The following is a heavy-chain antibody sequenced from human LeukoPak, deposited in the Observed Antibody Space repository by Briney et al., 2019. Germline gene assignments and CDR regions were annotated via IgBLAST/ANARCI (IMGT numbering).Heavy chain of an antibody. J-gene: IGHJ4*02. Sequence: GGSLRLSCAASGFTFSSYEMNWVRQAPGKGLEWVSSISSSSSYIYYADSVKGRFTISRDNAKNSLYLQMNSLRAEDTAVYYCARDTPTVEMATKFDYWGQGTLVTVSS. CDR1: GFTFSSYE. D-gene: IGHD5-24*01. V-gene: IGHV3-21*01. CDR3: ARDTPTVEMATKFDY. CDR2: ISSSSSYI.